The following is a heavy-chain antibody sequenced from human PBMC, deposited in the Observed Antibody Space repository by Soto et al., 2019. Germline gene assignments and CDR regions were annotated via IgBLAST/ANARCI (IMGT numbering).Heavy chain of an antibody. CDR2: ISYDGSNK. CDR1: GFTFSSYA. CDR3: ANSEGITIFGVVITSSGIDY. Sequence: GGSLRLSCAASGFTFSSYAMHWVRQAPGKGLEWVAVISYDGSNKYYADSVKGRFTISRDNSKNTLYLQMNSLRAEDAAVYYCANSEGITIFGVVITSSGIDYWGQGTLVTVSS. J-gene: IGHJ4*02. V-gene: IGHV3-30-3*01. D-gene: IGHD3-3*01.